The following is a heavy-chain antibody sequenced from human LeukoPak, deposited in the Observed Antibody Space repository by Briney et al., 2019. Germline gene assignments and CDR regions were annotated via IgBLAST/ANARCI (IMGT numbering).Heavy chain of an antibody. CDR1: GGSISNYW. Sequence: PSETLSLPCTVSGGSISNYWWRWIRQPPGKGLEWFGYVCDSGGTNYNRSLKSRVTLSVDTSKKQFSLKLSSVTAADTAVYYCARGYSSICNYFDYWGQGTLVTVSS. CDR2: VCDSGGT. D-gene: IGHD6-13*01. CDR3: ARGYSSICNYFDY. V-gene: IGHV4-59*01. J-gene: IGHJ4*02.